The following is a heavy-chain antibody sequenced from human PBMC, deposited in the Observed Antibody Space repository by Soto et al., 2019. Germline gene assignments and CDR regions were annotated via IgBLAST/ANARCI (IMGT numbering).Heavy chain of an antibody. CDR2: ISYDGSNK. CDR3: AKAGSATPGWSPFDY. CDR1: GFTFSSYG. V-gene: IGHV3-30*18. Sequence: GGSLRLSCAASGFTFSSYGMHWVRQAPGKGLEWVAVISYDGSNKYYADSVKGRFTISRDNSKNTLYLQMNSLRAEDTAVYYCAKAGSATPGWSPFDYLDQGTLVTASS. D-gene: IGHD3-10*01. J-gene: IGHJ4*02.